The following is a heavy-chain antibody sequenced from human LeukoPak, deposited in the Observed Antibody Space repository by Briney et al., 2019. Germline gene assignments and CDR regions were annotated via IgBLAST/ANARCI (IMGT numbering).Heavy chain of an antibody. V-gene: IGHV3-30-3*01. Sequence: GGSLRLSCAASGFTFSSYAMHWVRQAPGKGLEWVAVISYDGSNKYYADSVKGRFTISRDNSKNTLYLQMNSLRAEDTAVYYCAREPDSSGYHPFDYWGQGTLVTVSS. CDR2: ISYDGSNK. CDR1: GFTFSSYA. J-gene: IGHJ4*02. CDR3: AREPDSSGYHPFDY. D-gene: IGHD3-22*01.